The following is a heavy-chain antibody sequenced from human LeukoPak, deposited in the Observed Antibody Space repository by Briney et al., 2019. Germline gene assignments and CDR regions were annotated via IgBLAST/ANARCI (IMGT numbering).Heavy chain of an antibody. CDR3: ARNRDGYNVDY. J-gene: IGHJ4*02. D-gene: IGHD5-12*01. V-gene: IGHV3-11*01. Sequence: AGGSLRLSCAASGFTFSDYYMSWIRQAPGRGLEWISYISSPGTTRYYADPVKGRFTISRDNARNSLFLQMNSLSAEDTAIYYCARNRDGYNVDYWGQGTLVTVSS. CDR2: ISSPGTTR. CDR1: GFTFSDYY.